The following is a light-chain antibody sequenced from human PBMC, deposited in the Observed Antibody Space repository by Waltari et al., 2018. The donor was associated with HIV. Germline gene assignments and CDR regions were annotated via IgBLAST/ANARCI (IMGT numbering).Light chain of an antibody. CDR3: QSADSNASLWV. J-gene: IGLJ3*02. V-gene: IGLV3-25*03. CDR1: ALPKQY. Sequence: SYELTQPPSVSVSPGQTARITCSGDALPKQYAYWYQQRPGQAPVLGIYKDTERPSGIPERFSGSSSGTTATLTIIGVQAQDEADYHCQSADSNASLWVFGGGTKLTVL. CDR2: KDT.